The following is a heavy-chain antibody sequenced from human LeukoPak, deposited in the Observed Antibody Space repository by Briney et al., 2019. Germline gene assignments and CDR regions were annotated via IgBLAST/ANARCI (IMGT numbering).Heavy chain of an antibody. J-gene: IGHJ4*02. V-gene: IGHV3-7*01. CDR2: IKKDGSDK. CDR3: ATEPPISKPVHY. CDR1: GFTFSNYW. Sequence: GGSLRLSCAASGFTFSNYWMSWLRQAPGKGLEWVANIKKDGSDKYYVDSVKGRFTISRDNARNSLYLQMNSLSSEDTAVYFCATEPPISKPVHYWGQGTLVTVAS. D-gene: IGHD2-2*02.